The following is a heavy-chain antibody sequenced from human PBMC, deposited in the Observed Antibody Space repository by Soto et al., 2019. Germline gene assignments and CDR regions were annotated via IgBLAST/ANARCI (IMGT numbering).Heavy chain of an antibody. CDR2: IYYSGST. Sequence: QVQLQESGPGLVKPSQTLSLTCTVSGRSMSSGDYYWSRIRQPPGKGLEWIGYIYYSGSTYYNPSLKSRVTISIDTSKNQFSLKLSSVTAADTAVYYCARFPVGGWFDPWGQGTLVTVSS. CDR1: GRSMSSGDYY. V-gene: IGHV4-30-4*01. CDR3: ARFPVGGWFDP. J-gene: IGHJ5*02. D-gene: IGHD2-15*01.